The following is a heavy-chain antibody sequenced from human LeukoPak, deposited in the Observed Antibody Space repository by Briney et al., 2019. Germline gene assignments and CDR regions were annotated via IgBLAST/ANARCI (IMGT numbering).Heavy chain of an antibody. CDR3: ARDWSSGSYWYFDL. D-gene: IGHD1-26*01. V-gene: IGHV4-4*07. CDR1: GGSISSYY. CDR2: IYTSGST. J-gene: IGHJ2*01. Sequence: PSETLSLTCTVSGGSISSYYWSWIRQPAGKGLELIGRIYTSGSTNYNPSLKSRVTMSVDTSENQFSLKLSSVTAADTAMYYCARDWSSGSYWYFDLWGRGTLATASS.